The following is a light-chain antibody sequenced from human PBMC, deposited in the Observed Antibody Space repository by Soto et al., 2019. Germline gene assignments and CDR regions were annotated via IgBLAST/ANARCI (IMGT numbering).Light chain of an antibody. V-gene: IGKV1-39*01. CDR2: VAS. Sequence: DIEMTQSPSSLSASVGERATITCRASQSVSSYLSWYQQKPGKAPRLLINVASTRHSGIPSRFSGSGSGTDFTLTISSLQPEDFAAYYCQQCSSRPLTFGGGTRVEIK. J-gene: IGKJ4*01. CDR1: QSVSSY. CDR3: QQCSSRPLT.